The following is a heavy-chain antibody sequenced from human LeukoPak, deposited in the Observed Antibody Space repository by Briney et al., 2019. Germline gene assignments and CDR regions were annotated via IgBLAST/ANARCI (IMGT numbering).Heavy chain of an antibody. CDR1: GGSISSSPYY. CDR3: ARHASVDGNWPRPLDY. Sequence: PSETLSLTCTVSGGSISSSPYYWGWIRQPPGKGLEWIGNIYYSGSTYYNPSLKTRVTISVDTSKHQFSLKLTSVTAADTAVYYCARHASVDGNWPRPLDYWGQGSLVTVSS. CDR2: IYYSGST. V-gene: IGHV4-39*01. D-gene: IGHD6-19*01. J-gene: IGHJ4*02.